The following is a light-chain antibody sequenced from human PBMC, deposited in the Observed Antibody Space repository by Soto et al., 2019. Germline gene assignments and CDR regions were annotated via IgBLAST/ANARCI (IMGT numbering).Light chain of an antibody. Sequence: QAVVTQDPSLTVSPGGTVTLTCDSSPGPVTSTHYPYWFQQKPGQAPRTLIYDTSNRHSWTPARFSGSLLGGKAALTLSGAQPEDEAVYHCLLSYSGDVVFGGGTQLTVL. CDR1: PGPVTSTHY. J-gene: IGLJ3*02. V-gene: IGLV7-46*01. CDR3: LLSYSGDVV. CDR2: DTS.